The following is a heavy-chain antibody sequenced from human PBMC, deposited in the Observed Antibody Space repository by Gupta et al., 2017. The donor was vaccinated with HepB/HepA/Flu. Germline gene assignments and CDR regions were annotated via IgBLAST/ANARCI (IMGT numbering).Heavy chain of an antibody. CDR2: ISSGSTYI. CDR1: GLPFSANT. V-gene: IGHV3-21*01. Sequence: HLVASGGGLVKPGGSLRLSCAASGLPFSANTMNWVRQVPGKGLECVSAISSGSTYIYYSDSVKGRFTVASDNAKDSLYLQMNSLRPEDTAVYYCTRDPEYCGSGACYSDAFDIWGQGTTLTVSS. CDR3: TRDPEYCGSGACYSDAFDI. J-gene: IGHJ3*02. D-gene: IGHD2-15*01.